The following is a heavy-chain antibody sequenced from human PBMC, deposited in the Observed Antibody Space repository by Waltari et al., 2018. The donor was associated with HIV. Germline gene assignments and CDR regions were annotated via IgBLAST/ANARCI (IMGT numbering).Heavy chain of an antibody. V-gene: IGHV1-18*01. D-gene: IGHD3-9*01. CDR3: ARDIILPGYYFGAFDI. J-gene: IGHJ3*02. CDR1: GYTFSDYG. Sequence: QIQLAQSGAEVKKPGAAVKVSCEASGYTFSDYGISWVRQTPGQGLEWMGWISSNDRKTHLAAKFQGRVTMTIDTSTSTGYMELRSLRSDDTAVYDCARDIILPGYYFGAFDIWGQGTMATVSP. CDR2: ISSNDRKT.